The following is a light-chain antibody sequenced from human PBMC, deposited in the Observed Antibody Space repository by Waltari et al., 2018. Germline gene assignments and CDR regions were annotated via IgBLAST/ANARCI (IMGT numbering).Light chain of an antibody. V-gene: IGLV3-1*01. CDR1: KLGDKY. J-gene: IGLJ1*01. CDR3: QAWDSSTASYV. CDR2: QDS. Sequence: SYELTQPPSVSVSPGQTASITCSGDKLGDKYACWYQQKPGQSPVLVIYQDSKRPSGSPERFSGSNSGTTATLTISGTQAMDEADYYCQAWDSSTASYVFGTGTKVTVL.